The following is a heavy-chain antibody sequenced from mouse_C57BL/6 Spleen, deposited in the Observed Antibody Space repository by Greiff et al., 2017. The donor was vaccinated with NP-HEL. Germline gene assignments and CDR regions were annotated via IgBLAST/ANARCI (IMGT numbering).Heavy chain of an antibody. J-gene: IGHJ2*01. CDR3: AKREALLRSHYFDY. D-gene: IGHD1-1*01. V-gene: IGHV1-9*01. CDR1: GYTFTGYW. CDR2: ILPGSGST. Sequence: LVESGAELMKPGASVKLSCKATGYTFTGYWIEWVKQRPGHGLEWIGEILPGSGSTNYNEKFKGKATFTADTSSNTAYMQLSSLTTEDSAIYYCAKREALLRSHYFDYWGQGTTLTVSS.